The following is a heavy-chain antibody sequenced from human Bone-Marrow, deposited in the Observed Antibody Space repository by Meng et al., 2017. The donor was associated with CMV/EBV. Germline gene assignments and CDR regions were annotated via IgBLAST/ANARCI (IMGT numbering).Heavy chain of an antibody. CDR2: IYSGGSST. Sequence: GGSLRLSCAASGFIFSSYAMSWVRQAPGKGLEWVSVIYSGGSSTYYADSVKGRFTTSRDNSKNTLYLQMNSLRAEDTAVYYCARDGGAYGGKGYYYYYGMDVWGQGTTVTVSS. CDR1: GFIFSSYA. D-gene: IGHD4-23*01. CDR3: ARDGGAYGGKGYYYYYGMDV. V-gene: IGHV3-23*03. J-gene: IGHJ6*02.